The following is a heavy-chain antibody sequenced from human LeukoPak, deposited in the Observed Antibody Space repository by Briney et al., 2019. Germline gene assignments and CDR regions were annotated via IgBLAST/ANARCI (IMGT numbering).Heavy chain of an antibody. D-gene: IGHD4-17*01. J-gene: IGHJ4*02. CDR3: AREREGPYGYLDY. Sequence: SQTLPLTCTVSGVSISSASYYWSWIRQPAGKGLEWIGRIYISGSTNYKSSLKSRVTISLDTSKNQFSLKLSSVTAADTAVYYCAREREGPYGYLDYWGQGTLVIVSS. V-gene: IGHV4-61*02. CDR1: GVSISSASYY. CDR2: IYISGST.